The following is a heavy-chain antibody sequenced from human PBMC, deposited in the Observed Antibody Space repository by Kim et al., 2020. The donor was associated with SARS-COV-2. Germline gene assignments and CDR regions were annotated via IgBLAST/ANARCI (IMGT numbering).Heavy chain of an antibody. CDR3: ARDWSGGICNRDY. D-gene: IGHD2-15*01. CDR1: GYTFSNHA. V-gene: IGHV1-18*04. Sequence: ASVKVSCKASGYTFSNHAITWVRQAPGHGLEWMGWISAYSGDTKYSHNLQGRVTMTMDTSTSTAYMELRSLISDDTAVYYCARDWSGGICNRDYWGQGTLVTVSS. J-gene: IGHJ4*02. CDR2: ISAYSGDT.